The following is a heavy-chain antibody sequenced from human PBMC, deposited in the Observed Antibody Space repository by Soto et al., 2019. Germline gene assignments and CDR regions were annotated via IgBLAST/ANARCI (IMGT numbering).Heavy chain of an antibody. V-gene: IGHV4-59*01. CDR2: IYYSGST. D-gene: IGHD3-10*01. J-gene: IGHJ5*02. Sequence: SETLSLTCTVSGGSISSYYWSWIRQPPGKGLEWIGFIYYSGSTKYNPSLKSRVTILVDTSQNQLSLRLSSVTAADTAVYYCARESAGSGKNNWFDPWGQGTLVTVSS. CDR1: GGSISSYY. CDR3: ARESAGSGKNNWFDP.